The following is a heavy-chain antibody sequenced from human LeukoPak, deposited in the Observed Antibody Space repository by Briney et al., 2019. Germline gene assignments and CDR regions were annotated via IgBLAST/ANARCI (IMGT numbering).Heavy chain of an antibody. V-gene: IGHV3-23*01. D-gene: IGHD1-26*01. CDR2: ISGSGDST. J-gene: IGHJ4*02. CDR3: ARRGTYFGGFDY. CDR1: GFSFSNND. Sequence: GGSLSLSCSASGFSFSNNDMSWVRQAPGKGLEWVSGISGSGDSTNYGDSVKGRFTISRDNSKNRLYLQMNSLRVEDTAVYYCARRGTYFGGFDYWGQGTLVTVPS.